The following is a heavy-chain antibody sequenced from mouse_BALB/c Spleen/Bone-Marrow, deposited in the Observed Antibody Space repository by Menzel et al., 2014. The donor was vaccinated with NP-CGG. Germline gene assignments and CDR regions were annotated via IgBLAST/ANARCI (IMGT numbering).Heavy chain of an antibody. D-gene: IGHD4-1*01. CDR1: GYTFTSYY. CDR3: TRGRTWDFDY. J-gene: IGHJ2*01. Sequence: VKLVESGAELVKPGASVKLSCKASGYTFTSYYMCWVKQRPGQGLEWIGEINPSNGGTNFNEKFKSRATLTVDKSSSTAYMQLSSLTSEDSAVYYCTRGRTWDFDYWGQGTTLTVSS. V-gene: IGHV1S81*02. CDR2: INPSNGGT.